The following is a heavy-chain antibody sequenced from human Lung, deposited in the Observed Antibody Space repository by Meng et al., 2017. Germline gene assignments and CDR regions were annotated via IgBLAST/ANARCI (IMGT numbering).Heavy chain of an antibody. CDR3: ARGPTTMAHDFDY. CDR1: GGSFSDYY. CDR2: INHSGST. V-gene: IGHV4-34*01. J-gene: IGHJ4*02. Sequence: VQLQRWGEGLLKPSGTLSLTCVVSGGSFSDYYWSWIRQPPGKGLEWIGEINHSGSTNYNPSLESRATISVDTSQNNLSLKLSSVTAADSAVYYCARGPTTMAHDFDYWGQGTLVTVFS. D-gene: IGHD4-11*01.